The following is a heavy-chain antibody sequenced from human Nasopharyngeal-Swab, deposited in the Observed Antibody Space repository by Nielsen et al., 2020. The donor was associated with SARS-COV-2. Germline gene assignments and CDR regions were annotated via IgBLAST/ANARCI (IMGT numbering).Heavy chain of an antibody. J-gene: IGHJ4*02. CDR3: AGWAGDSSGYYSDY. D-gene: IGHD3-22*01. Sequence: GGSLRLSCAVPAFIFSCCGMHWVRQAPGKGLEWVAVISHDGSYKDYADSVKGRFTISRDDSKSTLYLQMNSLRTGDTAAYYCAGWAGDSSGYYSDYWGQGTLVTVSS. V-gene: IGHV3-30*03. CDR2: ISHDGSYK. CDR1: AFIFSCCG.